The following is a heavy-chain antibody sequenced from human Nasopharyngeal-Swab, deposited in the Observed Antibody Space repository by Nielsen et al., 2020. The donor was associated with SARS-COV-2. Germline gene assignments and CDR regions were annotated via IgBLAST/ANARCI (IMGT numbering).Heavy chain of an antibody. CDR3: ARGRYCTNGVCQDRGSWFDP. J-gene: IGHJ5*02. Sequence: ASVQVSCKASGYTFTSYAMIWVRQAPGQGLEWMGWINTNTGNPTYAQGFTGRFVFSLDTSVSTAYLQISSLKAEDTAVYYCARGRYCTNGVCQDRGSWFDPWGQGTLVTVSS. CDR2: INTNTGNP. CDR1: GYTFTSYA. D-gene: IGHD2-8*01. V-gene: IGHV7-4-1*02.